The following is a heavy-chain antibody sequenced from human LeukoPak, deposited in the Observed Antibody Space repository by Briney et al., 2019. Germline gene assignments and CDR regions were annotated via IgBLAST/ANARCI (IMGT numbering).Heavy chain of an antibody. D-gene: IGHD1-7*01. J-gene: IGHJ4*02. V-gene: IGHV1-2*02. CDR1: VYTFTGYY. CDR2: INPNSGGT. Sequence: ASVKVSCKASVYTFTGYYMHWVRQAPGQGLEWMGWINPNSGGTNYAQKFQGRVTMTRDTSISTAYMELSRLRSDDTAVYYCASTSPGAGTTPLDYWGQGTLVTVSS. CDR3: ASTSPGAGTTPLDY.